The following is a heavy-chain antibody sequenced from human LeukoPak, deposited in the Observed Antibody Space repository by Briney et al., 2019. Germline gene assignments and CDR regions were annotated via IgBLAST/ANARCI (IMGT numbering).Heavy chain of an antibody. CDR1: GFTFSSYG. D-gene: IGHD1-1*01. CDR2: ISYDGSNK. V-gene: IGHV3-30*03. J-gene: IGHJ6*02. CDR3: AIAGTTYGMDV. Sequence: PGRSLRLSCAASGFTFSSYGMHWVRQAPGKGLEWVAVISYDGSNKYYADSVKGRFTISRDNSKNTLYLQMNSLRAEDTAVYYCAIAGTTYGMDVWGQGTTVTVSS.